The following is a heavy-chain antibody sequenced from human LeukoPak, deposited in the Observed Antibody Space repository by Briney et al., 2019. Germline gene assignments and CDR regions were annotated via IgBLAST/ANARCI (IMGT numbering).Heavy chain of an antibody. Sequence: SETLSLTCTVSGGSISSYYWSWIRQPPGKGLEWIGYIYYSGSTNYNPSLKSRVTISVDTSKNQFSLKLRSVTAADTAVYYCARGGGLGAYYYYMDVWGKGTTVTISS. CDR3: ARGGGLGAYYYYMDV. CDR2: IYYSGST. V-gene: IGHV4-59*01. D-gene: IGHD1-26*01. J-gene: IGHJ6*03. CDR1: GGSISSYY.